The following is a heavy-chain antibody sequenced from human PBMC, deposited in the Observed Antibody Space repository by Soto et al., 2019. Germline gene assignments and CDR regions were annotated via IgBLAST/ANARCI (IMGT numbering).Heavy chain of an antibody. Sequence: QVQLVQSGAEVKNPGASVKVSCKASGYTFTRYGIGWARQAPGQGREWMGWINTYNGNTTYAQNVQGRVTLTTDTSTSTAYMELRSLRSNDTAIYYCAMVDVYVTPSPQDDWGQGTTVIVSS. D-gene: IGHD3-16*01. V-gene: IGHV1-18*01. CDR1: GYTFTRYG. J-gene: IGHJ6*02. CDR2: INTYNGNT. CDR3: AMVDVYVTPSPQDD.